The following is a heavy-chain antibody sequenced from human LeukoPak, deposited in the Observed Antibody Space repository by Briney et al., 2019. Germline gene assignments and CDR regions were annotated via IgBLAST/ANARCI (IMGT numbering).Heavy chain of an antibody. D-gene: IGHD2-2*01. CDR1: GFTFSDYY. V-gene: IGHV3-11*04. Sequence: GGSLRLSCAASGFTFSDYYMSWIRQAPGKGLEWVSYISSSGSTIYYADSVKGRFTISRDNAKNSLYLQMNSLRAEDTAVYYCARSDCSSTSCPSGGRGVYWGQGTLVTVSS. CDR3: ARSDCSSTSCPSGGRGVY. CDR2: ISSSGSTI. J-gene: IGHJ4*02.